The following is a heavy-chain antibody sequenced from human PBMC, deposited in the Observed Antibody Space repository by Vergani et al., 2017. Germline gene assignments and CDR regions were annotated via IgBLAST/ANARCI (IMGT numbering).Heavy chain of an antibody. D-gene: IGHD3-10*01. V-gene: IGHV4-61*02. J-gene: IGHJ5*02. CDR2: IYTSGAT. CDR1: GGSFSTGGQS. Sequence: QVQLQESGPGLVKPSQTLSLTCTVSGGSFSTGGQSWTWLRQSAGKGLEWIGRIYTSGATNYNPSLRSRAIMSVDASKKQFSLKLNSVTAADTAVYYYGRVADFYGLGSRLLDLWGQGILVTVSS. CDR3: GRVADFYGLGSRLLDL.